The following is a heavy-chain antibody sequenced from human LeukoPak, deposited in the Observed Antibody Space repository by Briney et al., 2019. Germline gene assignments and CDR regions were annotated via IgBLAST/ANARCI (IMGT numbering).Heavy chain of an antibody. J-gene: IGHJ3*02. Sequence: PGGSLRLSCAASGFTFSSYGMHWVRQAPGKGLEWVAVISYDGSNKYYADSVKGRFTISRDNSKNTLYLQMNSLRAEDTAVYYCAKSHSGSYSDAFDIWGQGTMVTVSS. CDR1: GFTFSSYG. CDR2: ISYDGSNK. V-gene: IGHV3-30*18. D-gene: IGHD3-10*01. CDR3: AKSHSGSYSDAFDI.